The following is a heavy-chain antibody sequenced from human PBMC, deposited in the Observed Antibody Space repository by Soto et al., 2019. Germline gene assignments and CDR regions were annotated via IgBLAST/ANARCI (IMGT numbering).Heavy chain of an antibody. CDR2: TYYRSKWYN. CDR1: GDSVSSNSAA. Sequence: SETLSLTCAISGDSVSSNSAAWNWIRQSPSRGLEWLGRTYYRSKWYNDYAVSVKSRITINPDTSKNQFSLQLNSVTAADTAVYYCARGSIVGQYSSPLVGYYWGQGTLVTVSS. CDR3: ARGSIVGQYSSPLVGYY. J-gene: IGHJ4*02. V-gene: IGHV6-1*01. D-gene: IGHD6-6*01.